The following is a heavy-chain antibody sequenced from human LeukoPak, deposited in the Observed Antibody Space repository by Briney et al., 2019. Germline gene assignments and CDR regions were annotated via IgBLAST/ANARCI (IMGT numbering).Heavy chain of an antibody. CDR1: GFTFSSYA. CDR3: AKAIVVVPAANDAFGI. V-gene: IGHV3-23*01. Sequence: HSGGSLRLSCAASGFTFSSYAMSWVRQAPGKGLEWVSAISGSGGSTYYADSVKGRFTISRDNSKNTLYLQMNSLRAEDTAVYYCAKAIVVVPAANDAFGIWGQGTMVTVSS. CDR2: ISGSGGST. D-gene: IGHD2-2*01. J-gene: IGHJ3*02.